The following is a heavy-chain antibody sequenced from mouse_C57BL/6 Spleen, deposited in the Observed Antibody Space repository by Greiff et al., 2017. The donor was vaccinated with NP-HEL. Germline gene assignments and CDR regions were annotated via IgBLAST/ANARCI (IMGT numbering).Heavy chain of an antibody. J-gene: IGHJ4*01. CDR1: GYTFTSYW. D-gene: IGHD1-1*01. Sequence: QVQLQQSGAELVMPGASVKLSCKASGYTFTSYWMHWVKQRPGQGLEWIGEIDPSDSYTNYNQKFKGKSTLTVDKSSSTAYMQLSSLTSEDSAVYYCARGGYYYGSSYDYYAMDYWGQGTSVTVSS. CDR2: IDPSDSYT. CDR3: ARGGYYYGSSYDYYAMDY. V-gene: IGHV1-69*01.